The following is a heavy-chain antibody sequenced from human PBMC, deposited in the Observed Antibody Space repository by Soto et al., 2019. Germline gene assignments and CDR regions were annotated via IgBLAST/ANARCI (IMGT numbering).Heavy chain of an antibody. V-gene: IGHV3-11*06. CDR3: ARSSGWRQVVGYKYGLDV. J-gene: IGHJ6*02. D-gene: IGHD3-22*01. CDR2: ISGSGTYA. CDR1: GFTVSDHY. Sequence: QVQLVESGGGLVKPGGSLRLSCAVSGFTVSDHYMTWIRQAPGKGLEWVSYISGSGTYANYADSVKGRFILSRDIAQNSLWLQITSLRAEDTAVYYCARSSGWRQVVGYKYGLDVWGQGTAVTVSS.